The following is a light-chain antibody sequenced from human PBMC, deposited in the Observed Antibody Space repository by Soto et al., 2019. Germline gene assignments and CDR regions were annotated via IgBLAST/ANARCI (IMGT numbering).Light chain of an antibody. CDR1: HNIYPY. Sequence: EIVLTQSPATLPLSPGERATLSCRASHNIYPYLAWYQQKPGQAPRLLIYDTFSRATGIPARFSGSGSGTDFTLTISSLEPEDFAVYYCQQRSNWPPVTFGGGTKVEI. CDR2: DTF. V-gene: IGKV3-11*01. CDR3: QQRSNWPPVT. J-gene: IGKJ4*01.